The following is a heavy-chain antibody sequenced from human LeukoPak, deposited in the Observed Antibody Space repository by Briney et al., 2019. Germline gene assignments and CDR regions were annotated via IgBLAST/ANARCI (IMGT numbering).Heavy chain of an antibody. CDR1: GGTFSSYT. V-gene: IGHV1-69*02. CDR2: IIPILGIA. Sequence: SVKVSCKASGGTFSSYTISWVRQAPGQGLEWMGRIIPILGIANYAQKFQGRVTITADKSTSTAYMELSSLRSEDTAVYNCAEENHFRGENSRFRDPWGQGTLVTVPS. J-gene: IGHJ5*02. D-gene: IGHD3-3*01. CDR3: AEENHFRGENSRFRDP.